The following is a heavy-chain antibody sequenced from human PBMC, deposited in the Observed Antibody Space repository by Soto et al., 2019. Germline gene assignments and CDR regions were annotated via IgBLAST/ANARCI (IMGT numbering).Heavy chain of an antibody. CDR2: ISYDGSNK. CDR1: GFTFSSYA. J-gene: IGHJ4*02. D-gene: IGHD6-19*01. CDR3: ASAVAVAGTDFDY. Sequence: QVQLVESGGGVVQPGRSLRLSCAASGFTFSSYAMHWVRQAPGKGLEWVAVISYDGSNKYYADSVKGRFTISRDNSKNTLYLQMNSLRAEDTAVYYCASAVAVAGTDFDYWGQGTLVTVSS. V-gene: IGHV3-30-3*01.